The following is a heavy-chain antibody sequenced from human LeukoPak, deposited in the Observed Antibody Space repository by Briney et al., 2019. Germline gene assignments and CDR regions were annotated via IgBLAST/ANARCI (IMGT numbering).Heavy chain of an antibody. V-gene: IGHV1-18*01. CDR1: GYTLTELS. CDR2: ISAYNGNT. CDR3: ARELGDADTKRAFDI. D-gene: IGHD2-21*01. J-gene: IGHJ3*02. Sequence: ASVKVSCKVSGYTLTELSMHWVRQAPGKGLEWMGWISAYNGNTYYAQKLQGRVTMTTDTSTSTAYMELRSLRSDDTAVYYCARELGDADTKRAFDIWGQGRMVTVSS.